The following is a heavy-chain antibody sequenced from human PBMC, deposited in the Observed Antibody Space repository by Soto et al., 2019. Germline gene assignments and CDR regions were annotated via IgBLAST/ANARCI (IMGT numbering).Heavy chain of an antibody. CDR2: ISYDGRNK. J-gene: IGHJ1*01. CDR1: GFTFSSYA. D-gene: IGHD1-26*01. CDR3: ARVGIVGATTIAAEYFQH. Sequence: GGSLRLSCAASGFTFSSYAMHWVRQAPGKGLEWVAVISYDGRNKYYADSVKGRFTISRDNSKNTLYLQMNSLRAEDTAVYYCARVGIVGATTIAAEYFQHWGQGTLVTVSS. V-gene: IGHV3-30*04.